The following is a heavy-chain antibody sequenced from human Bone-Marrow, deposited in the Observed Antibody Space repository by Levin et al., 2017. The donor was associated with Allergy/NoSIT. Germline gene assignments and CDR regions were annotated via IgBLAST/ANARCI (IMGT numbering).Heavy chain of an antibody. CDR2: IFRGGST. Sequence: PGGSLRLSCAASGFTVSSNHMSWVRQVPGMGLEWVSVIFRGGSTYYTGSVKGRFTISRDASKNTVYLQMNSLRAEDTAVYFCARDAEAVAGNYYFDYWGQGTLVTVSS. V-gene: IGHV3-53*01. CDR1: GFTVSSNH. D-gene: IGHD6-19*01. J-gene: IGHJ4*02. CDR3: ARDAEAVAGNYYFDY.